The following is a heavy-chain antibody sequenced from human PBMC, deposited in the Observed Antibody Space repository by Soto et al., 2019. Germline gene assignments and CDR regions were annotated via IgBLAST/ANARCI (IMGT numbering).Heavy chain of an antibody. Sequence: ASVKVSCKSSGYTYSAYGVSWVRQAPGQGLEWLGWISVYTGNTKQAQKFQDRVTLTTEASTGTAYLELRSLRSDDSAVYYCARDRCTSDRCYQHHLDVWGQGTSVTVSS. J-gene: IGHJ6*02. V-gene: IGHV1-18*04. CDR1: GYTYSAYG. CDR2: ISVYTGNT. D-gene: IGHD2-8*01. CDR3: ARDRCTSDRCYQHHLDV.